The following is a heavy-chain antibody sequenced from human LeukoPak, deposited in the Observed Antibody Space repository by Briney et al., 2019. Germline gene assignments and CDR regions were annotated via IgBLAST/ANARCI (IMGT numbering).Heavy chain of an antibody. CDR3: AREEQSGSYVPFDP. CDR1: GYTFNTYG. V-gene: IGHV1-18*01. CDR2: ISGYNGDT. Sequence: ASVKVSCKASGYTFNTYGIAWVRQAPGQGLEWMGWISGYNGDTKYPQNLQGRVTMTTDTSTSTAYMEVRSLRSDDTAVYYCAREEQSGSYVPFDPWGQGTLVTVSS. J-gene: IGHJ5*02. D-gene: IGHD1-26*01.